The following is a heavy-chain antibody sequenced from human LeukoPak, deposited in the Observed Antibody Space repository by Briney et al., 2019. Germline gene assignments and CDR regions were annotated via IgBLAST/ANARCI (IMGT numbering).Heavy chain of an antibody. CDR2: INPSGGST. D-gene: IGHD3-22*01. J-gene: IGHJ2*01. CDR1: GYTFTSYY. V-gene: IGHV1-46*01. Sequence: ASVKVSCKASGYTFTSYYMHWVRQAPGQGLEWMGIINPSGGSTSYAQKFQGRVTMTRDTSTSTVYMELSSLRSGDTAVYYCARDRDDSSGYYSLIPNWYFDLWGRGTLVTVSS. CDR3: ARDRDDSSGYYSLIPNWYFDL.